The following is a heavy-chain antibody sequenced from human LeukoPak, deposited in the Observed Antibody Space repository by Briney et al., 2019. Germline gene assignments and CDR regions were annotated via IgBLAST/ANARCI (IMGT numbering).Heavy chain of an antibody. D-gene: IGHD5-12*01. CDR2: IKGDGIST. J-gene: IGHJ5*02. CDR3: ARDAGNSGYGYDL. CDR1: GFDFSSNW. Sequence: PGGSLRLSCAASGFDFSSNWMHWVRHAPGQGLVWVSRIKGDGISTNYADSVKGRFTISRDNARNSLYLQMNSLRAEDTAMYYCARDAGNSGYGYDLWGQGTLVTVSS. V-gene: IGHV3-74*01.